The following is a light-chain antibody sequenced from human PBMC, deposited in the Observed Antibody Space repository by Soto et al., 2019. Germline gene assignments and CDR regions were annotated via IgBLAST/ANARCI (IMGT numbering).Light chain of an antibody. CDR1: SSNIGAGYD. J-gene: IGLJ1*01. Sequence: QAVVTQTPSVSGAPGQRVTISCTGSSSNIGAGYDVHWYQQLPGTAPKLLIYGNSNRPSGVPDRFSGSKSGTSASLAITGHQTEDEADYYCQSYDSSVSGYVFGTGTKVTVL. V-gene: IGLV1-40*01. CDR3: QSYDSSVSGYV. CDR2: GNS.